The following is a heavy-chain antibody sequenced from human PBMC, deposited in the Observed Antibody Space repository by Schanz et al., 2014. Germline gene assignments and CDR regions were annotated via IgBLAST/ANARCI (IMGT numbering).Heavy chain of an antibody. J-gene: IGHJ4*02. CDR1: GFTFSGYS. Sequence: EVQLVESGGGLVQPGGSLRLSCAASGFTFSGYSMNWVRQAPGRGLEWVSIISGSGGNTYYADAVRGRFTISRDNSKTTVYLQMNSLRAEDTAVYYCARGGPAYYFDDWGQGTLXTVSS. V-gene: IGHV3-23*04. CDR3: ARGGPAYYFDD. CDR2: ISGSGGNT.